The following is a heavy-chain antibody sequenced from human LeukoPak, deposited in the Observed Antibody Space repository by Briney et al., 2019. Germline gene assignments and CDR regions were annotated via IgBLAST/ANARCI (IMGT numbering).Heavy chain of an antibody. CDR2: IYYSGST. V-gene: IGHV4-61*01. CDR1: GGSISSGSYY. J-gene: IGHJ6*02. Sequence: SQTLSLTCTVSGGSISSGSYYWSWIRQPSGKGLEWIGYIYYSGSTNYNPSLKSRVTISVDTSKNQFSLKLSSVTAADTAVYYCAREGPSFWSGPDYGMDVWGQGTTVTVSS. CDR3: AREGPSFWSGPDYGMDV. D-gene: IGHD3-3*01.